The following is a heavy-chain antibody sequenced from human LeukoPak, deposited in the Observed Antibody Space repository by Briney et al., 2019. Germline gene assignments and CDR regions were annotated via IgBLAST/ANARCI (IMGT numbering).Heavy chain of an antibody. CDR2: INPNSGGT. CDR3: ARSITIFGVVPPGY. V-gene: IGHV1-2*02. Sequence: ASVKVSCKASGYTFTGYYMHWVRQAPGQGLEWMGWINPNSGGTNYAQKFQGRVTMTRDTSICTAYMELSRLRSDDTAVYYCARSITIFGVVPPGYWGQGTLVTVSS. J-gene: IGHJ4*02. D-gene: IGHD3-3*01. CDR1: GYTFTGYY.